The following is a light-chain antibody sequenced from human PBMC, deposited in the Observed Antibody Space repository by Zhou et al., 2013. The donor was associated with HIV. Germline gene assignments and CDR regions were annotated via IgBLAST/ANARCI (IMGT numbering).Light chain of an antibody. V-gene: IGKV1-9*01. Sequence: EIQLTQSPSSLSASVGDRVTITCRASQGISSYLAWYQQKPGKAPQLLIYAASTLQSGVPSRFSGSGSGTDFTLTISSLQPEDFASYYCQQSHSTPPTFGQGTKVEVK. CDR1: QGISSY. CDR2: AAS. CDR3: QQSHSTPPT. J-gene: IGKJ1*01.